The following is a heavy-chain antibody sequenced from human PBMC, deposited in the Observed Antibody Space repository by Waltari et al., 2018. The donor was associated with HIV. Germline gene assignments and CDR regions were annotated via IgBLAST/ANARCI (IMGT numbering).Heavy chain of an antibody. V-gene: IGHV3-21*01. CDR2: ISSSSSYI. CDR1: GFTFSSYS. D-gene: IGHD3-9*01. Sequence: EVQLVESGGGLVKPGGSLRLSCAASGFTFSSYSMNWVRQAPGKGLEWVSSISSSSSYIYYADSVKGRFTISRDNAKNSLYLQMNSLRAEDTAVYYCARDNMDYDILTGYGVARDYYYYYGMDVWGQGTTVTVSS. J-gene: IGHJ6*02. CDR3: ARDNMDYDILTGYGVARDYYYYYGMDV.